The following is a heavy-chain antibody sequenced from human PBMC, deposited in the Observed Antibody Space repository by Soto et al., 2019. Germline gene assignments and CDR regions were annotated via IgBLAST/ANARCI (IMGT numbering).Heavy chain of an antibody. Sequence: SVKVSWKASGGTFSSYAISWVRQAPGQGLEWMGGIIPIFGTANYAQKFQDRVTFTGDTSLNTAYMELSSLRSDDTAMFYCASGRYDASGYFDYWGQGTLVTVSS. D-gene: IGHD3-22*01. CDR3: ASGRYDASGYFDY. J-gene: IGHJ4*02. V-gene: IGHV1-69*06. CDR2: IIPIFGTA. CDR1: GGTFSSYA.